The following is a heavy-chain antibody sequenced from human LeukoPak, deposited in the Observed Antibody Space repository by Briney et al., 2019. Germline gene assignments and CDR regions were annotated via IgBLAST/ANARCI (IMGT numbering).Heavy chain of an antibody. D-gene: IGHD3-9*01. CDR1: GFTFDDYA. J-gene: IGHJ4*02. CDR3: AKDMGALYYDILTGVYFDY. V-gene: IGHV3-9*01. CDR2: ISWNSGSI. Sequence: GGSLRLSCAASGFTFDDYAMHWVRQAPGKGLEWVSGISWNSGSIGYADSVKGRFTISRDNAKNSLYLQMNSLRAEDTASYYCAKDMGALYYDILTGVYFDYWGQGTLVTVSS.